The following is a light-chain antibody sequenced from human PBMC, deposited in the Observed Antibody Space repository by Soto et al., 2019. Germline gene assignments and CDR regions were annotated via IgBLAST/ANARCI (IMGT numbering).Light chain of an antibody. CDR2: DVS. CDR3: SSYASTTRV. Sequence: QSALTQPASVSGSPGQSITISCTGTSSDVGGYNYVSWYQQHPGKAPKLMIYDVSNRPSGVSNRFSGSKSGNTDSLTISGLRAEDEADYFCSSYASTTRVFGGGTKLTVL. CDR1: SSDVGGYNY. V-gene: IGLV2-14*01. J-gene: IGLJ3*02.